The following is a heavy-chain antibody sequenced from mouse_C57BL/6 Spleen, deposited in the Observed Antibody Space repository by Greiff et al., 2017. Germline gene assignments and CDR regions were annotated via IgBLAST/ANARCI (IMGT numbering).Heavy chain of an antibody. V-gene: IGHV1-50*01. CDR1: GYTFTSYW. CDR2: IDPSDSYT. Sequence: QVQLQQPGAELVKPGASVKLSCKASGYTFTSYWMQWVKQRPGQGLEWIGEIDPSDSYTNSNQKFKGKATLTVDTSSSTAYMQLSSLTSEDSAVYYCARAGYYYGSSSWFAYWGQGTLVTVSA. CDR3: ARAGYYYGSSSWFAY. J-gene: IGHJ3*01. D-gene: IGHD1-1*01.